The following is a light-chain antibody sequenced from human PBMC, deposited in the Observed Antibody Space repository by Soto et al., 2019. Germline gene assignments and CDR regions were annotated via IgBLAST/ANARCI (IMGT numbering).Light chain of an antibody. Sequence: QSALTQPASVSGSPGQSITISCTGTSSDVGSYNLVSWYQQHPGKVPQLMIYEGSKRPSGVSNRFSGSKSGNTASLTISGLQPEDEADYYCCSYAGSSLVFGGGTKLTVL. CDR3: CSYAGSSLV. V-gene: IGLV2-23*01. CDR2: EGS. CDR1: SSDVGSYNL. J-gene: IGLJ2*01.